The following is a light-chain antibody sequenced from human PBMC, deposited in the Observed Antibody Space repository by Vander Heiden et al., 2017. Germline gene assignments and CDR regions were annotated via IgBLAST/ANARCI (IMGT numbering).Light chain of an antibody. Sequence: IQMTQSPSSLSASVGDRVTITCQASQDISNYLNWYQQKPGKAPKLLIYDASNLETGVPSRFSGSGSGTDFTFTIISLQPEDVATYYCRRYYNLGYTFGQGTKLEIK. J-gene: IGKJ2*01. V-gene: IGKV1-33*01. CDR2: DAS. CDR3: RRYYNLGYT. CDR1: QDISNY.